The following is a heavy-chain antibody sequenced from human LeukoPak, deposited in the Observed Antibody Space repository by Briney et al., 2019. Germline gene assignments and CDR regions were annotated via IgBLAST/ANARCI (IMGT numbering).Heavy chain of an antibody. CDR1: GFTFTSYW. D-gene: IGHD2-15*01. CDR2: IKQDGSDK. V-gene: IGHV3-7*04. J-gene: IGHJ5*02. CDR3: ARGSLGCSGGFGP. Sequence: GGSLRLSCAASGFTFTSYWISWVRQAPGKGLEWVANIKQDGSDKYYIDSVKGRFIISRDNARNSLYLQMNSLRADDTAVYYCARGSLGCSGGFGPWGQGTLVTVSS.